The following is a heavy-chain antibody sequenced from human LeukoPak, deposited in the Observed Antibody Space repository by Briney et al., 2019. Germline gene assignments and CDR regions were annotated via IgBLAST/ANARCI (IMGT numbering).Heavy chain of an antibody. CDR1: GYTFTSYD. Sequence: ASVTVFCKASGYTFTSYDINWVRQATGQGLEWMGWMNPNSGNTGYAQKFQGRVTMTRNTSISTAYMELSSLRSEDTAVYYCARLVAARLSWFDPWGQGTLVTVSS. J-gene: IGHJ5*02. D-gene: IGHD6-6*01. V-gene: IGHV1-8*01. CDR2: MNPNSGNT. CDR3: ARLVAARLSWFDP.